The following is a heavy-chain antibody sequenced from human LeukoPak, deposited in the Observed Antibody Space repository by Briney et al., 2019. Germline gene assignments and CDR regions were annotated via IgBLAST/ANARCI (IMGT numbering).Heavy chain of an antibody. J-gene: IGHJ4*02. Sequence: PGGSLRLSCAASGFTFSSYWMSWVRQAPGKGLEWVANIKHGASEKYYVDSVEGRFTISRDDAKNSLYLEMNSLRVEDTAVYYCAGGYGSGSYTPTKNWGQGVLVTVSS. CDR2: IKHGASEK. CDR3: AGGYGSGSYTPTKN. V-gene: IGHV3-7*04. CDR1: GFTFSSYW. D-gene: IGHD3-10*01.